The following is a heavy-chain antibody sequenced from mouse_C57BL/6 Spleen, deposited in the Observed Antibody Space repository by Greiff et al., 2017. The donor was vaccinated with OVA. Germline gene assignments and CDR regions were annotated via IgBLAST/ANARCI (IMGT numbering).Heavy chain of an antibody. Sequence: VQLQQPGAELVKPGASVKMSCKASGYTFTSYWITWVKQRPGQGLEWIGDIYPGSGSTYYNEKFKSKATLTVATSSSTAYMQHSSLTSEDSAVYYCAIHSGISYGWYFDVWGTGTTVTVSS. D-gene: IGHD1-1*01. V-gene: IGHV1-55*01. CDR2: IYPGSGST. CDR3: AIHSGISYGWYFDV. J-gene: IGHJ1*03. CDR1: GYTFTSYW.